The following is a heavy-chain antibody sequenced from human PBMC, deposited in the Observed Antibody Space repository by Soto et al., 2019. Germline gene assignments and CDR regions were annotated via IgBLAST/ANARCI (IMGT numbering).Heavy chain of an antibody. Sequence: LRLSCEVSGFTLTSYGMNWVRQAPDKGLEWVSTIGRGGDTYYADSVKGRFTIYRDNSKNTLFLQMNSLRAEDTALYFCAKDGTTTGIHYYAMDVWGQGTTVTVSS. CDR2: IGRGGDT. CDR1: GFTLTSYG. J-gene: IGHJ6*02. V-gene: IGHV3-23*01. CDR3: AKDGTTTGIHYYAMDV. D-gene: IGHD1-1*01.